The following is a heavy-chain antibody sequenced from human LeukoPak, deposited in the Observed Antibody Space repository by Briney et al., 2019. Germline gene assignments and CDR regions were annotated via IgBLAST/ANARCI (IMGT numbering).Heavy chain of an antibody. J-gene: IGHJ4*02. D-gene: IGHD3-16*02. CDR2: MNPNSGNT. Sequence: GASVKVSCKASGYTFTSYDINWVRQATGQGLEWMGWMNPNSGNTDYAQKFQGRATMTRDTSTSTVYMELSSLRSEDTAVYYCARGGAYRSLGYFDYWGQGTLVTVSS. V-gene: IGHV1-8*01. CDR1: GYTFTSYD. CDR3: ARGGAYRSLGYFDY.